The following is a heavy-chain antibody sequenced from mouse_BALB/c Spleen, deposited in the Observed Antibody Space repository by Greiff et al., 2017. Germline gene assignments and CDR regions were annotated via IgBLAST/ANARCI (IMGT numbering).Heavy chain of an antibody. CDR1: GYSITSGYY. Sequence: VQLKESGPGLVKPSQSLSLTCSVTGYSITSGYYWNWIRQFPGNKLEWMGYISYDGSNNYNPSLKNRISITRDTSKNQFFLKLNSVTTEDTATYYCASYDYDEAWFAYWGQGTLVTVSA. D-gene: IGHD2-4*01. CDR2: ISYDGSN. CDR3: ASYDYDEAWFAY. J-gene: IGHJ3*01. V-gene: IGHV3-6*02.